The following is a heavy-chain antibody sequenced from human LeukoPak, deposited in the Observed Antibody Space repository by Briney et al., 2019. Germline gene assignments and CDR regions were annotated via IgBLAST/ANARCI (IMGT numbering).Heavy chain of an antibody. V-gene: IGHV3-9*01. D-gene: IGHD2-2*01. Sequence: TGGSLRLSCAASGFTFEHYAMHWVRQAPGKGLEWVSGISWNSGSIDYADSVKGRFTISRDNARNSLYLQMNSLRVEDTAVYYCAREDCDTTSCQFDYWGQGTLVTVSS. CDR1: GFTFEHYA. CDR2: ISWNSGSI. J-gene: IGHJ4*02. CDR3: AREDCDTTSCQFDY.